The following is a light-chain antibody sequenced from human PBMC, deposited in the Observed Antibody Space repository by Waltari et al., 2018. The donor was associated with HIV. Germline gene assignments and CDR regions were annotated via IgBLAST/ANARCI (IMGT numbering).Light chain of an antibody. J-gene: IGLJ2*01. V-gene: IGLV2-14*01. Sequence: QSALTQPASVSGSPGQSITISCTGTSSDVGGYNYVSWYQQHPGKAPQLMIYEVSNRPSGVSNRVSGSKSGNTASLTISGLQAEDEADYYCSSYTSSSTVVVFGGGTKLTVL. CDR2: EVS. CDR1: SSDVGGYNY. CDR3: SSYTSSSTVVV.